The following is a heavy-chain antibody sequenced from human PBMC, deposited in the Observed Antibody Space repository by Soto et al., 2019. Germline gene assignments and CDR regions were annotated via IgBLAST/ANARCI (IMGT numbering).Heavy chain of an antibody. CDR1: GYTFTNND. V-gene: IGHV1-8*01. J-gene: IGHJ5*02. D-gene: IGHD5-18*01. CDR2: MNPGSGDT. Sequence: ASVKVSCKASGYTFTNNDVTWVRQATGQGLEWMGWMNPGSGDTGYAQKFQGRVTMTRNISIATAYMELSSLRSEDTAIYYCARMASFGQLNCFDPWGQGTLVTVSP. CDR3: ARMASFGQLNCFDP.